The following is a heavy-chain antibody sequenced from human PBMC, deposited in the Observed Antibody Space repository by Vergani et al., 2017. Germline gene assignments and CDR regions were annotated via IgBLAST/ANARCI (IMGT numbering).Heavy chain of an antibody. CDR1: GGSISSYY. V-gene: IGHV4-59*01. CDR3: ARANWGTFDY. CDR2: IYYSGST. J-gene: IGHJ4*02. Sequence: QVQLQESGPGLVKPSETLSLTCTVSGGSISSYYWSWIRQPPGKGLEWIGYIYYSGSTNYNPSLKSRVTISVDTSKNQFSLKLSSVTAADTAVYYCARANWGTFDYWGQGTLVTFSS. D-gene: IGHD7-27*01.